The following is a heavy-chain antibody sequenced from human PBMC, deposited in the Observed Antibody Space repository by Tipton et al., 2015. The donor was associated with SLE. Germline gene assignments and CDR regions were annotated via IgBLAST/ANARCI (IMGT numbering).Heavy chain of an antibody. CDR1: GGSFSGYY. D-gene: IGHD6-19*01. J-gene: IGHJ5*02. CDR3: ASGAGAVAGTGWFAP. Sequence: LRLSCAVYGGSFSGYYWSWIRQPPGKGLEWIGEINHSGSTNYNPSLKSRGTISVDTSKNQFSLKLSSVTAADTAVYYCASGAGAVAGTGWFAPWGQGTLVTVSS. CDR2: INHSGST. V-gene: IGHV4-34*01.